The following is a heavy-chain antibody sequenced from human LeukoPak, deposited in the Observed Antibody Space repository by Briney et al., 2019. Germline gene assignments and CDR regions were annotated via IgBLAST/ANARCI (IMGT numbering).Heavy chain of an antibody. CDR2: ISSSGSTI. CDR1: GFTFCDYY. D-gene: IGHD1-26*01. CDR3: ARDRLGWELLSPYADY. J-gene: IGHJ4*02. Sequence: GGSLRLSCAASGFTFCDYYMSWIRQAPGKGLEWVSYISSSGSTIYYADSVKGRFTISRDNAKNSLYLQMNSLRAEDTAVYYCARDRLGWELLSPYADYWGQGTLVTVFS. V-gene: IGHV3-11*04.